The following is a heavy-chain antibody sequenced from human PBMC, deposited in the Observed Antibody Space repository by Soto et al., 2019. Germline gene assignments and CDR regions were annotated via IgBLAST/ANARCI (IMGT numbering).Heavy chain of an antibody. Sequence: PSETLSLTCTVSGGSISSGGYYWSWIRQHPGKGLEWIGYIYYSGSTYYNPSLKSRVTISVDTSKNQFSLKLSSVTAADTAVYYCARLSGSSGYCFDYWGQGTLVTVS. V-gene: IGHV4-31*03. D-gene: IGHD3-22*01. CDR3: ARLSGSSGYCFDY. CDR2: IYYSGST. CDR1: GGSISSGGYY. J-gene: IGHJ4*02.